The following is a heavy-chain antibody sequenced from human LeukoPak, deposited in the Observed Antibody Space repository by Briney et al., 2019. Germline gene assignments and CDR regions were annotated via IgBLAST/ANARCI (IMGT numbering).Heavy chain of an antibody. CDR3: AKGSSSNIAARLNY. V-gene: IGHV3-9*01. CDR1: GFTFDDYA. Sequence: GGSLRLSCAASGFTFDDYAMHWVRQAPGKGLEWVSGISWNSGSIGYADSVKGRFTTSRDNSKNTLYLQMNSLRAEDTAIYSCAKGSSSNIAARLNYWGQGTLVTVSS. D-gene: IGHD6-6*01. CDR2: ISWNSGSI. J-gene: IGHJ4*02.